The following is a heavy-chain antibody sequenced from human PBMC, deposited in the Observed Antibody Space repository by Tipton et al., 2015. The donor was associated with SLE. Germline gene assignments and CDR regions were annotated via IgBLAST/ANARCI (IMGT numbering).Heavy chain of an antibody. D-gene: IGHD6-25*01. Sequence: GHVTISADKSISTAYLQWSSLKASDTAVYYCARRGGDAFDIWGQGTMVTVSS. J-gene: IGHJ3*02. V-gene: IGHV5-10-1*01. CDR3: ARRGGDAFDI.